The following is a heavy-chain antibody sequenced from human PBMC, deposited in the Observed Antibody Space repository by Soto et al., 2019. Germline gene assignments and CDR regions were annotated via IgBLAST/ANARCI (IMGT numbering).Heavy chain of an antibody. V-gene: IGHV1-8*01. CDR1: GYTFTSYD. J-gene: IGHJ4*02. CDR2: MNPNTGNS. D-gene: IGHD1-1*01. Sequence: GASVKVSCKASGYTFTSYDVYWVRQATGQGLEWMGWMNPNTGNSAYAQKFQGRVTVTSDTSINTVHMELNSLRSEDTAVYYCARRAXTNGWNGFGADKYYFDFWGQGTLVTVSS. CDR3: ARRAXTNGWNGFGADKYYFDF.